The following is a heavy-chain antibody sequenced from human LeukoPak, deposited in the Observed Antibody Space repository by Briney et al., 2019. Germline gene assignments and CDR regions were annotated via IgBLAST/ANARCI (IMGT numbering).Heavy chain of an antibody. CDR3: ARHSLYSSGYAFDI. CDR2: IYYSGST. Sequence: PSETLSLTCTVSGGSISSSSYYWGWIRQPPGKGLEWIGSIYYSGSTYYNPSLKSRVTISVDTSKNQFSLKLSSVTAADMAVYYCARHSLYSSGYAFDIWGQGTMVTVSS. J-gene: IGHJ3*02. V-gene: IGHV4-39*01. D-gene: IGHD6-19*01. CDR1: GGSISSSSYY.